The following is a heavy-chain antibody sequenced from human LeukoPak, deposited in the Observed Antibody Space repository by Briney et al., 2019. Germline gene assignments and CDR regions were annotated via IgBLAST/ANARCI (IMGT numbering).Heavy chain of an antibody. J-gene: IGHJ4*02. CDR1: GFTISTYG. CDR2: ISYDGSNK. CDR3: AKERGSYGSGSLFGY. Sequence: GSLRLSCAASGFTISTYGMHWVHQAPGKGLEWVAVISYDGSNKYYVDSVKGRFTISKDNSKNTLYLQMNSLRAEDTAVYYCAKERGSYGSGSLFGYWGQGTLVTVSS. D-gene: IGHD3-10*01. V-gene: IGHV3-30*18.